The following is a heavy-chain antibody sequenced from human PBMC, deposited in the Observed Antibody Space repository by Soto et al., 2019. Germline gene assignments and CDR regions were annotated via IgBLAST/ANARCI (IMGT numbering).Heavy chain of an antibody. CDR1: GYTFTSYG. CDR3: ARYKRDYDFRSSSGFYYYYYGMDV. D-gene: IGHD3-3*01. Sequence: ASVKVSCKASGYTFTSYGISWVRQAPGQGLEWMGWISAYNGNTNYAQKLQGRVTMTTDTSTSTAYMELRSLRSDDTAEYYCARYKRDYDFRSSSGFYYYYYGMDVWGQGTTVTVSS. CDR2: ISAYNGNT. J-gene: IGHJ6*02. V-gene: IGHV1-18*01.